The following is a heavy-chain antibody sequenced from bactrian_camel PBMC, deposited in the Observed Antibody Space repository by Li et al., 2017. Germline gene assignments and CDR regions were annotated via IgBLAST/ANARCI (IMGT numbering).Heavy chain of an antibody. J-gene: IGHJ4*01. Sequence: HVQLVESGGGSVQAGGSLRLSCVASGNTHSTGCMAWFRQAPGKEREGVAAIKSDSSTIYGDSVKGRFTISRDNAKNTVYLQMNSLKPEDTAVYYCVGGGTYYVLNTDYWAQGTQVTVS. V-gene: IGHV3S53*01. CDR2: IKSDSST. D-gene: IGHD2*01. CDR1: GNTHSTGC. CDR3: VGGGTYYVLNTDY.